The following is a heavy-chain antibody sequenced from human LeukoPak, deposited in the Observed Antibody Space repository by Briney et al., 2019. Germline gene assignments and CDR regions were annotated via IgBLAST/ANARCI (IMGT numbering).Heavy chain of an antibody. CDR1: GFTFDDYG. D-gene: IGHD2-15*01. V-gene: IGHV3-20*04. Sequence: GGSLRLSCAASGFTFDDYGMSWVRQAPGKGLEWVSGINWNGGSTGYADSVKGRFTISRDNAKNSLYLQMNSLRAEDTALYYCARVSCSGGSCYYFDYWGQGTLVTVSS. J-gene: IGHJ4*02. CDR3: ARVSCSGGSCYYFDY. CDR2: INWNGGST.